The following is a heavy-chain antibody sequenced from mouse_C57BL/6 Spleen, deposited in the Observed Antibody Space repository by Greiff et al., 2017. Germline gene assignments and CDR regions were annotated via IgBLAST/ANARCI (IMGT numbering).Heavy chain of an antibody. V-gene: IGHV5-17*01. CDR2: ISTGSSTI. J-gene: IGHJ2*01. CDR1: GFTFSDYG. CDR3: GSNYVGY. Sequence: EVHLVESGGGLVKPGGSLKLSCAASGFTFSDYGMHWVRQAPEKGLEWVAYISTGSSTIYYADTVKGRFTISRDNAKNTLFLQMTSLRAEDTAMYYCGSNYVGYWGQGTTLTVSS.